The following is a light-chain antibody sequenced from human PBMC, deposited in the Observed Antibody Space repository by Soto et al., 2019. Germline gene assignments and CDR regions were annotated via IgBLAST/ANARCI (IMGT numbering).Light chain of an antibody. CDR3: QQSYSTPPS. CDR1: QSISSY. CDR2: AAS. Sequence: DIQMTQSPSSLSASVGDRVTITCRASQSISSYLNWYQQKPGKAPKLLIYAASSLQSGVPSRFSGRGSGTDFTLTISSLQPEDVATYYCQQSYSTPPSFGQGTKLEIK. J-gene: IGKJ2*01. V-gene: IGKV1-39*01.